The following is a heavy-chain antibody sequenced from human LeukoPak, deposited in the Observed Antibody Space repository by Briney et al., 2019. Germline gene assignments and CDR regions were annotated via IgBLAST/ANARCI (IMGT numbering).Heavy chain of an antibody. Sequence: GASVKVSCKASGYTFTSYYMHWVRQAPGQGLEWMGIINPSGGSTSCAQKFQGRVTMTRDTSTSTVYMELSSLRSEDTAVYYCARAGFEFGYFQHWGQGTLVTVSS. CDR2: INPSGGST. CDR1: GYTFTSYY. D-gene: IGHD3-10*01. J-gene: IGHJ1*01. CDR3: ARAGFEFGYFQH. V-gene: IGHV1-46*01.